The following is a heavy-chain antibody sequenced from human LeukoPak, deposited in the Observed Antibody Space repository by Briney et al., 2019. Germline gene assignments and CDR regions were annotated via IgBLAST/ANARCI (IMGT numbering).Heavy chain of an antibody. CDR1: GFNLGSYG. CDR2: ITNSGDST. CDR3: AKDRGYYDDSGYLI. J-gene: IGHJ4*02. V-gene: IGHV3-23*01. D-gene: IGHD3-22*01. Sequence: GESLRLSCAASGFNLGSYGMIWVRQAPGKGLEWVSPITNSGDSTYYADSVKGRFTISRDDSRNTLYLQMNCLRVDDTAVYYCAKDRGYYDDSGYLIWGQGTLVTVSS.